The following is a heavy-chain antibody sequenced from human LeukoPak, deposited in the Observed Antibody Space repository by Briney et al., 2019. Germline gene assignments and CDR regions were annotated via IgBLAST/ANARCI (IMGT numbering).Heavy chain of an antibody. CDR3: ARNLGYCSSTSCPWDY. CDR1: GFTFSNYA. CDR2: ISSSSSYI. J-gene: IGHJ4*02. Sequence: AGGSLRLSCAASGFTFSNYAMSWVRQAPGKGLEWVSSISSSSSYIYYADSVKGRFTISRDNAKNSPYLQMNSLRAEDTAVYYCARNLGYCSSTSCPWDYWGQGTLVTVSS. V-gene: IGHV3-21*01. D-gene: IGHD2-2*01.